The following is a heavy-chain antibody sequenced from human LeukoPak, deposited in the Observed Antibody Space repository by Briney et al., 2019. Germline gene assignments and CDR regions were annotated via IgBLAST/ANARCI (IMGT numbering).Heavy chain of an antibody. CDR1: GYTLTELS. V-gene: IGHV1-24*01. CDR3: ATELMLRGVGNYGMDV. CDR2: FDPEDGET. J-gene: IGHJ6*02. D-gene: IGHD3-10*01. Sequence: ASVKVSCKVSGYTLTELSMHWVRQAPGKGLEWMGGFDPEDGETIYAQKFQGRVTMTEDTSTDTACMELSSLRSEDTAVYYCATELMLRGVGNYGMDVWGQGTLVTVSS.